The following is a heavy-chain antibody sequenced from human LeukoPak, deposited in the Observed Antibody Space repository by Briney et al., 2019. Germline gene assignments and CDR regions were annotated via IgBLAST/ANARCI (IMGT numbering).Heavy chain of an antibody. CDR1: GFSFGTTGVG. D-gene: IGHD3-10*01. CDR3: ARRQGFADGDGFAP. Sequence: SGPTLVNPTQTLTLTCTFSGFSFGTTGVGVAWIRRPPGKALEWLALIYWDDERRYSPSLKDRLTITKATAKNQVVLTMTNMDSVDTATYYCARRQGFADGDGFAPRGQGTLVTVSS. CDR2: IYWDDER. J-gene: IGHJ5*02. V-gene: IGHV2-5*02.